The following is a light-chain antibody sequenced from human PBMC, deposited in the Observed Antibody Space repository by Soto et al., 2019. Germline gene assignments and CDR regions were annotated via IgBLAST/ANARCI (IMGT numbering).Light chain of an antibody. CDR1: QSVSGNY. Sequence: EIVLTQSPGTLSLSPGERATLSCGASQSVSGNYLAWYQQKPGRAPRLLIYGASSRATGIPDRFSGSGSGTDFSLTISRLEPEDFAVYYCQQYGSSPLTFGGGTKVDNK. V-gene: IGKV3-20*01. CDR3: QQYGSSPLT. CDR2: GAS. J-gene: IGKJ4*01.